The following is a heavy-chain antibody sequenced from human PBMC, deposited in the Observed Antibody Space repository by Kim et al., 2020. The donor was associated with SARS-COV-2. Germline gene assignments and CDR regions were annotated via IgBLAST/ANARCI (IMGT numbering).Heavy chain of an antibody. V-gene: IGHV3-48*02. CDR2: STGSITI. CDR3: ATDRTY. J-gene: IGHJ4*02. Sequence: STGSITIYYAESVKGRFTISRDNAKNSLYLQMNSLRDEDTAVYYCATDRTYWGQGTLVTVSS.